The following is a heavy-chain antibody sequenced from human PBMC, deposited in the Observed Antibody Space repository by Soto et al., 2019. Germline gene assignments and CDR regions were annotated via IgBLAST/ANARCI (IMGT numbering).Heavy chain of an antibody. Sequence: EVHLVESGGGLVKPGGSLRLSCAVSGFTFSSCTMNWVRQAPGKGLEWVSSISPSTSHIYYADSVKGRFTISRDNAKNALVLQMTSLRPEDTAVYYCSGCSGGACHQNYGMDVWGQGTTVTVSS. J-gene: IGHJ6*02. D-gene: IGHD2-15*01. CDR3: SGCSGGACHQNYGMDV. CDR2: ISPSTSHI. V-gene: IGHV3-21*01. CDR1: GFTFSSCT.